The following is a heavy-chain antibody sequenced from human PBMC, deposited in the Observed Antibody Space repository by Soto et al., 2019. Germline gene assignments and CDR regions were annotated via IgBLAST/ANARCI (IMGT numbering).Heavy chain of an antibody. Sequence: QVQLVESGGGVVQPGRSLRLSCAASGFTFSSYGMHWVRQAPGKGLEWVAVIWYDGSNKYYADSVKGRFTISRDNSKNTLYLQMNSLRAEDTAVYYCARGKDCGGDCYPLDYWGQGTLVTVSS. J-gene: IGHJ4*02. D-gene: IGHD2-21*02. V-gene: IGHV3-33*01. CDR3: ARGKDCGGDCYPLDY. CDR1: GFTFSSYG. CDR2: IWYDGSNK.